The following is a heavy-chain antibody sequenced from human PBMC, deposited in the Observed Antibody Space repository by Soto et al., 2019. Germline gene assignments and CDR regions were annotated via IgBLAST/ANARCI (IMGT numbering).Heavy chain of an antibody. V-gene: IGHV3-30-3*01. CDR1: GFTFSSYA. Sequence: QVQLVESGGGVVQPGRSLRLSCAASGFTFSSYAMHWVRQAPGKGLEWVAVISYDGSNKYYADSVKGRFTISRDNSKNTLYLQMNSLRAEDTAVYYCARETLAFWSGYQTFNGMDVWGQGTTVTVSS. J-gene: IGHJ6*02. CDR2: ISYDGSNK. D-gene: IGHD3-3*01. CDR3: ARETLAFWSGYQTFNGMDV.